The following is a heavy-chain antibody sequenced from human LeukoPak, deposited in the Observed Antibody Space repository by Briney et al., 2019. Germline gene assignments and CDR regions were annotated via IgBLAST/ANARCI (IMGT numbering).Heavy chain of an antibody. CDR3: ARNYDSSGYYYPPGGDY. CDR1: GGSISSYY. CDR2: IYYSGST. J-gene: IGHJ4*02. D-gene: IGHD3-22*01. Sequence: SETLSLTCTVSGGSISSYYWSWIRQPPGKGLEWIGYIYYSGSTNYNPSLKSRVTISVDTSKNQFSLKLSSVTAADTAVYYCARNYDSSGYYYPPGGDYWGQGTLVTVSS. V-gene: IGHV4-59*01.